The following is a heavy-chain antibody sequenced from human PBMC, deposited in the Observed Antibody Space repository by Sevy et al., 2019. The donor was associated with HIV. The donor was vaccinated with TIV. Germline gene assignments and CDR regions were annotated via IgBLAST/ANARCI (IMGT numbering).Heavy chain of an antibody. Sequence: ASVKVSCKASGYSLTSYGITWVRQAPGQGLEWMGWISDYNGNTNYAQKIQGRVTMTTDTSTNTAYMELRSLRSDDTAGYYCVRAEYSSASGGFDYWGQGTLITVSS. CDR3: VRAEYSSASGGFDY. V-gene: IGHV1-18*01. CDR1: GYSLTSYG. D-gene: IGHD6-6*01. CDR2: ISDYNGNT. J-gene: IGHJ4*02.